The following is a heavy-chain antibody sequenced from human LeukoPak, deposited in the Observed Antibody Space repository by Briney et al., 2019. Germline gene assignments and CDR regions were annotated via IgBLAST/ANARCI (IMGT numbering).Heavy chain of an antibody. CDR3: ARGYCSSTRCLRAGYYYSYYMDV. J-gene: IGHJ6*03. Sequence: SDTLSLTCSVCGGSISSYYGSWIRQPAGKGLEWIGRIYTRGSTNYNPSLESRVTISVDKSKNQFSLQLRPVTAADTAVYYCARGYCSSTRCLRAGYYYSYYMDVWGKGTTVTVSS. CDR2: IYTRGST. CDR1: GGSISSYY. D-gene: IGHD2-2*01. V-gene: IGHV4-4*07.